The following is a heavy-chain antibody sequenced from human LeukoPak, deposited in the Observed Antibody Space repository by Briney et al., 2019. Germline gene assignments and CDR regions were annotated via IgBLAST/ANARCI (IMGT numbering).Heavy chain of an antibody. CDR1: GFTVSSNY. J-gene: IGHJ2*01. V-gene: IGHV3-53*01. D-gene: IGHD2/OR15-2a*01. CDR3: ARHLSYLWYFDR. CDR2: IYSGGST. Sequence: GGSLRLSCAASGFTVSSNYMSWVRQAPGKGREWVSVIYSGGSTYYADSVKGRFTISRDNYKNTLYLQMNSLRAEDTAVYYCARHLSYLWYFDRWGRGTLVTVSS.